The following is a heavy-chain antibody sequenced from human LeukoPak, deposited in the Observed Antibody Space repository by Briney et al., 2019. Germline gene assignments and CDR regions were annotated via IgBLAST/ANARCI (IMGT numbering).Heavy chain of an antibody. CDR3: ASRSGYYDILTGSLDY. CDR2: INPSGGST. V-gene: IGHV1-46*01. J-gene: IGHJ4*02. D-gene: IGHD3-9*01. CDR1: GYTFTSYY. Sequence: ASVKVSCKASGYTFTSYYMHWVRQAPGQGLEWMGIINPSGGSTSYAQKFQGRVTMTRDMSTSTVYMELSSLRSEDTAVYYCASRSGYYDILTGSLDYWGQGTLVIVSS.